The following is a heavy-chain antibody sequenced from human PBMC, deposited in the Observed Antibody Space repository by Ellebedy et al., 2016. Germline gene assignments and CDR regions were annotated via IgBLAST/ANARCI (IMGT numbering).Heavy chain of an antibody. Sequence: SETLSLTXTVSGGSIGSGDYYWSWIRQPPGKGLEWIGYIHYSGSTHNNSSLKSRVTISVDTSKNQFSLKLSSVTAADSAVYYCARIIDSTGYPFDYWGQGTLVTVSS. V-gene: IGHV4-30-4*01. CDR2: IHYSGST. CDR3: ARIIDSTGYPFDY. D-gene: IGHD3-22*01. J-gene: IGHJ4*02. CDR1: GGSIGSGDYY.